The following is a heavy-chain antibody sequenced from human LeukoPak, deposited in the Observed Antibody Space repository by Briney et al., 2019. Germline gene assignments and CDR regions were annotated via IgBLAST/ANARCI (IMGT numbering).Heavy chain of an antibody. CDR1: GYTFTSYG. Sequence: ASVKVSCKASGYTFTSYGISWVRQAPGQGLEWMGWISAYNGNTNYAQKLQGRVTMTTDTSTSTAYMELRSLRSDDTAVYYCARDVNDFWSGYYESFNYWGQGTLVTVSS. CDR3: ARDVNDFWSGYYESFNY. D-gene: IGHD3-3*01. J-gene: IGHJ4*02. V-gene: IGHV1-18*01. CDR2: ISAYNGNT.